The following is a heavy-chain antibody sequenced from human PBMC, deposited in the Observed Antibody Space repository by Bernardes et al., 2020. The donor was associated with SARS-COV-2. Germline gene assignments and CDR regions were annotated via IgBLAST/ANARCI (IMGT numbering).Heavy chain of an antibody. V-gene: IGHV3-23*01. CDR2: ISGSGGYT. Sequence: GGSLRLSCAASEITFSNYWMHWVRQAPGKGLEWVSGISGSGGYTYYADSVKGRFTISRDNSKNTLFLQMNSLRAEDTAVYYCAKDRGPRFGEMLEGVDYWGQGTLVTVSS. D-gene: IGHD3-10*01. CDR1: EITFSNYW. CDR3: AKDRGPRFGEMLEGVDY. J-gene: IGHJ4*02.